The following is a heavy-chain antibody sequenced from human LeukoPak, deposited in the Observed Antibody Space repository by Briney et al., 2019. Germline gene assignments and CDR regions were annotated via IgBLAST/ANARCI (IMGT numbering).Heavy chain of an antibody. CDR3: ARGLYPDYYVSSGSSPPEH. D-gene: IGHD3-22*01. Sequence: GSLRLSFAASGFRFTNYWMHWVRPAPGKGLVWVSHINSDGSATGYADSVKGRFTISRDNAMNTLYLQMNSLRGEDTAVYYCARGLYPDYYVSSGSSPPEHWGQGTLVTVSS. CDR2: INSDGSAT. CDR1: GFRFTNYW. V-gene: IGHV3-74*01. J-gene: IGHJ1*01.